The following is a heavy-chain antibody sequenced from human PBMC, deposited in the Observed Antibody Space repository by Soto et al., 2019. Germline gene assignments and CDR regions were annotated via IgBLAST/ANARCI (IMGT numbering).Heavy chain of an antibody. J-gene: IGHJ4*02. CDR1: GGTFSSYA. D-gene: IGHD3-9*01. CDR2: IIPIFGTA. Sequence: QVQLVQSGAEVKKPGSSVKVSCKASGGTFSSYAISWVRQAPGQGLEWMGGIIPIFGTANYAQNFQGRVMITADKSTRTAYMELSSLRSEDTAVYYCARGIDGRYFAWLPWDYWGQGTLVTVSS. V-gene: IGHV1-69*06. CDR3: ARGIDGRYFAWLPWDY.